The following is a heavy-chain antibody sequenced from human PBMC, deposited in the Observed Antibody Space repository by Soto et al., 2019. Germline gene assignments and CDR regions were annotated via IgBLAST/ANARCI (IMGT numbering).Heavy chain of an antibody. V-gene: IGHV1-18*04. CDR2: ISAYNGNT. CDR3: ARVDYDAQVLQFAP. D-gene: IGHD3-22*01. J-gene: IGHJ5*02. Sequence: ASVKVSCKASGYTFTSYGISWVRQAPGQGLEWMGWISAYNGNTNYAQKLQGRVTMTTDTSTSTAYMELRSLRSDDTAVYYCARVDYDAQVLQFAPWGQGTLVTVSS. CDR1: GYTFTSYG.